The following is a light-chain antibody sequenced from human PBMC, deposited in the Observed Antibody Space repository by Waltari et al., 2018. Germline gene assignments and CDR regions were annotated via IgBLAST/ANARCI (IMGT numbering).Light chain of an antibody. V-gene: IGLV2-23*02. CDR3: CSYAGSSTNAV. CDR2: EVS. J-gene: IGLJ7*01. CDR1: SSDVGSYNL. Sequence: QSALTQPASVSGSPGQSITIPCTGTSSDVGSYNLFSWYQQHPGKAPKLMIYEVSKRPSGVSNRFSGSKSGNTASLTISGLQAEDEADYYCCSYAGSSTNAVFGGGTQLTVL.